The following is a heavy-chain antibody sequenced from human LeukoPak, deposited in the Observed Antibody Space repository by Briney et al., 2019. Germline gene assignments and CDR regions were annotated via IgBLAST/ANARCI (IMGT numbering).Heavy chain of an antibody. V-gene: IGHV4-59*01. D-gene: IGHD3-10*01. Sequence: SETLSLTCTVSGGAIGTFYWSWIRQPPGKGLEWIGYIDYSGSAEYSPSLESRVTMSVDTSRNQFSLKLTSVSAEDTAVYYCAREGWMVRGFIGDDAFDIWGQETLVTVSS. CDR2: IDYSGSA. J-gene: IGHJ3*02. CDR1: GGAIGTFY. CDR3: AREGWMVRGFIGDDAFDI.